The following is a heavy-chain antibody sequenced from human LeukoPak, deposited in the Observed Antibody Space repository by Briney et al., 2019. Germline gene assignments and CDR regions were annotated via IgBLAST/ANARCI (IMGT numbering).Heavy chain of an antibody. CDR3: ATLYGDHLNVPFEF. CDR2: FDPEDGET. D-gene: IGHD2-21*02. Sequence: ASVKVSCKVSGYTLSELSMHWARQAPGKGLEWMGGFDPEDGETIYAQKFQGRVTMTEDTSRDTAYMELSSLRSEDTAVYYCATLYGDHLNVPFEFWGQGTLVTVSS. J-gene: IGHJ4*02. CDR1: GYTLSELS. V-gene: IGHV1-24*01.